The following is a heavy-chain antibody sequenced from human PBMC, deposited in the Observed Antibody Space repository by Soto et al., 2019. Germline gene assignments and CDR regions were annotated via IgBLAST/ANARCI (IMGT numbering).Heavy chain of an antibody. V-gene: IGHV4-31*03. J-gene: IGHJ6*02. D-gene: IGHD1-26*01. CDR3: ARDHPVGYGMDV. Sequence: QLQLQESGPGLVKPSQTLSLSCTVSGGSISSSSYYWTWIRQHPGKGLEWIGNIYYTGNKYYIPSLKTRVTISVDRSKNQFSLKLNSVTAADTAVYYCARDHPVGYGMDVWGQGTTVTVPS. CDR2: IYYTGNK. CDR1: GGSISSSSYY.